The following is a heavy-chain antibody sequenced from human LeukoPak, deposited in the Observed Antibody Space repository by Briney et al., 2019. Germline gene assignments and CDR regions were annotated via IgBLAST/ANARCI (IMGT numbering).Heavy chain of an antibody. CDR2: ISYDGSNK. CDR1: GFTFSSYW. J-gene: IGHJ6*02. V-gene: IGHV3-30-3*01. CDR3: ARDSPAGGNGYYYYGMDV. D-gene: IGHD4-23*01. Sequence: GGSLRLSCAASGFTFSSYWMHWVRQAPGKGLEWVAVISYDGSNKYYADSVKGRFTITRDNSKNTLYLQMNSLRAEDTAVYYCARDSPAGGNGYYYYGMDVWGQGTTVTVSS.